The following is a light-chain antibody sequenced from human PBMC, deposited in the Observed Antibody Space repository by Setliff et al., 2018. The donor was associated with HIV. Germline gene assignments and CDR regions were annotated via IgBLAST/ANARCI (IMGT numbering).Light chain of an antibody. V-gene: IGLV2-14*01. J-gene: IGLJ1*01. Sequence: QSALTQPASVSGSPGQSITISCTGTSSDVGGYNYVSWYQQHPGKAPKLMIYEVNYRPSGVSDRFSGAKSGITASLTISGLQAEDEADYYCSSYTSRGTLVFGTGTKSPS. CDR1: SSDVGGYNY. CDR2: EVN. CDR3: SSYTSRGTLV.